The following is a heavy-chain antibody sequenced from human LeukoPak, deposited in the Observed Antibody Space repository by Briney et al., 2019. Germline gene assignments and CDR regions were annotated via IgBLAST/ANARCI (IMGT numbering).Heavy chain of an antibody. CDR3: ARVGLLWFGELLSWFDP. CDR1: GYAFTSYG. V-gene: IGHV1-18*01. Sequence: EASVTVSCTASGYAFTSYGISWVRQAPGQGLEWMGWISAYNGNTNYAQKLQGRVTMTTDTSTSTAYMELRSLRSDDTAVYYCARVGLLWFGELLSWFDPWGQGTLVTVSS. D-gene: IGHD3-10*01. J-gene: IGHJ5*02. CDR2: ISAYNGNT.